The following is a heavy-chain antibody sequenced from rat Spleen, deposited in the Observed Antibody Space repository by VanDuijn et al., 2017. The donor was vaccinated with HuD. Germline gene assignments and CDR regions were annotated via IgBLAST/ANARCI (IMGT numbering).Heavy chain of an antibody. V-gene: IGHV5-17*01. CDR2: IIFDGSNT. Sequence: EVQLVESGGGLIQPGGSLKLSCAASGFTFSDYAMAWVRQAPKKSLEWVGTIIFDGSNTYYRDSVKGRFTISRDNAKSTLYLQMDSLRSEDTATYYGARKGVRGKAYNWFAYWGQGTLVTVSS. D-gene: IGHD4-5*01. CDR1: GFTFSDYA. CDR3: ARKGVRGKAYNWFAY. J-gene: IGHJ3*01.